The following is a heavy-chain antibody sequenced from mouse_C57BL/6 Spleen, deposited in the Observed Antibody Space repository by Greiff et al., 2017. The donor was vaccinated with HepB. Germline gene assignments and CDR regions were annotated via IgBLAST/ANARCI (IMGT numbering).Heavy chain of an antibody. V-gene: IGHV5-6*01. J-gene: IGHJ2*01. CDR3: ARHRYGSSSDYFDY. CDR1: GFTFSSYG. D-gene: IGHD1-1*01. CDR2: ISSGGSYT. Sequence: EVMLVESGGDLVKPGGSLKLSCAASGFTFSSYGMSWVRQTPDKRLEWVATISSGGSYTYYPDSVKGRFTISRDNAKNTLYLQMSSLKSEDTAMYYCARHRYGSSSDYFDYWGQGTTLTVSS.